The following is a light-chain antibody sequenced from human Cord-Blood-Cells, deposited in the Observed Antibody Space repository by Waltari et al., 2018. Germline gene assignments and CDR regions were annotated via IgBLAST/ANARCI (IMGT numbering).Light chain of an antibody. J-gene: IGKJ2*01. CDR3: QQRSNWPGT. CDR2: DAS. Sequence: ELVLTQSPATLSLSPGERATLSCRASQSVSSYLAWYQKKPGQAPRLLIYDASNRATGIPARFSGSGSGTDFTLTISSLEPEDFAVYYCQQRSNWPGTFGQGTKLEIK. V-gene: IGKV3-11*01. CDR1: QSVSSY.